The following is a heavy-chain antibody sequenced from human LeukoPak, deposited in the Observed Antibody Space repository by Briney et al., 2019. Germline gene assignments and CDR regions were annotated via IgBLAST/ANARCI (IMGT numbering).Heavy chain of an antibody. CDR3: ARANSYDNNGYSPELRY. D-gene: IGHD3-22*01. CDR1: GYTFTSYY. Sequence: ASVKVSCKASGYTFTSYYIHWLRQAPGQGFGWMGWSDPKTGATKYEHFLGRVTMTSDTSSRTAYMELTSLTFDDTAIYYCARANSYDNNGYSPELRYWGQGTLVTVSS. V-gene: IGHV1-2*02. J-gene: IGHJ4*02. CDR2: SDPKTGAT.